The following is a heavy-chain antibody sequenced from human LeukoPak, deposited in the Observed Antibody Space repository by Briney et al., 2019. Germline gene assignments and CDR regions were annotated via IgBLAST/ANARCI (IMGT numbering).Heavy chain of an antibody. CDR3: ARIGYSSSCFDY. CDR1: GFTFDDYA. CDR2: ISWNSGSI. Sequence: GGSLRLSCAASGFTFDDYAMHWVRQAPGKGLEWVSGISWNSGSIGYADSVKGRFTISRDNAKNSLYLQMSSLRAEDTAVYYCARIGYSSSCFDYWGQGTLVTVSS. J-gene: IGHJ4*02. V-gene: IGHV3-9*01. D-gene: IGHD6-13*01.